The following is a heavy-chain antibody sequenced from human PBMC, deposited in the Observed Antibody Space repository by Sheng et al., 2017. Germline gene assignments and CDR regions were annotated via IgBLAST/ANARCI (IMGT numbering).Heavy chain of an antibody. D-gene: IGHD3-10*01. V-gene: IGHV1-69*04. CDR3: ARGQHGEQEAIRSIWCSWFDP. CDR2: INLLTGIS. Sequence: QVHLVQSGAEVKKPGSSVKVSCKSSGGNFNTDVFTWVRQAPGQGLEWMGGINLLTGISNYAQTFRGRVSITADKSTNTVYMEVTSLTSADTAVYYCARGQHGEQEAIRSIWCSWFDPVGPGNPGHRLL. J-gene: IGHJ5*02. CDR1: GGNFNTDV.